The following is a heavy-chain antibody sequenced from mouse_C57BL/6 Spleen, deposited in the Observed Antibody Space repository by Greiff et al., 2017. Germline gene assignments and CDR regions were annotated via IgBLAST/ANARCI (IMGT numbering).Heavy chain of an antibody. CDR1: GYTFTTYP. CDR2: FHPYNDDT. V-gene: IGHV1-47*01. J-gene: IGHJ2*01. CDR3: ARAGDYDGLYFDY. Sequence: VQLKESGAELVKPGASVKMSCKASGYTFTTYPIEWMKQNHGKSLEWIGNFHPYNDDTKYNEKFKGKATLTVEKSSSTVYLELSRLTSDDSAVYYCARAGDYDGLYFDYWGQGTTLTVSS. D-gene: IGHD2-4*01.